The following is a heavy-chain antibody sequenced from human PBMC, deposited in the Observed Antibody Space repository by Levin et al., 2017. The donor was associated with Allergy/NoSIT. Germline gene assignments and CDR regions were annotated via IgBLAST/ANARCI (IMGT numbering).Heavy chain of an antibody. CDR2: TNPSDGRT. CDR3: ARDPGTY. Sequence: GESLKISCKASGYTFSTYYINWVRQAPGQGLEWLGITNPSDGRTGYAEKFQGRVTMTRDTSTSTVYMELNSLRSEDTAVYYCARDPGTYWGQGTLVTVSS. V-gene: IGHV1-46*01. J-gene: IGHJ4*02. CDR1: GYTFSTYY.